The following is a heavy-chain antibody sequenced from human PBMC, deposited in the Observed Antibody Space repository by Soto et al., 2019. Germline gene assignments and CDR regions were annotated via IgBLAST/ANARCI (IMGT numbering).Heavy chain of an antibody. J-gene: IGHJ4*02. Sequence: GGSLRLSCAGFEFSSSIYWMSWVRQAPGKGLEWVANIKPDGSETSYVDSVKGRFTISRDNAKNSLYLHMNSLRVDDTAVYYCAAWSRSSWFDYWGQGTLVTVSS. CDR1: EFSSSIYW. V-gene: IGHV3-7*05. CDR3: AAWSRSSWFDY. D-gene: IGHD2-2*01. CDR2: IKPDGSET.